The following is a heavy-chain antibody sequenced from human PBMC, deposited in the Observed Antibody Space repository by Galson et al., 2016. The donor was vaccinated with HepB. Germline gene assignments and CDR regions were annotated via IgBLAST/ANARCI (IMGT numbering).Heavy chain of an antibody. CDR1: GASLNRNAYY. D-gene: IGHD1-26*01. J-gene: IGHJ4*02. CDR3: ARGTSAWSK. V-gene: IGHV4-39*01. Sequence: SETLSLTCTVSGASLNRNAYYWDWIRQPPGKGLEWIGTIYYSGNTYYNPSLKSRVTISVDTSKNQFSLHLNAVTPEDTAVYYCARGTSAWSKWGQGTLVTVSS. CDR2: IYYSGNT.